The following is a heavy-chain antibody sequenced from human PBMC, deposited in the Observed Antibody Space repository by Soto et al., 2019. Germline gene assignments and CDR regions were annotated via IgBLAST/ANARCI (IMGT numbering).Heavy chain of an antibody. V-gene: IGHV3-48*03. CDR3: ARDRETYYYDSSGYGDAFDI. D-gene: IGHD3-22*01. Sequence: GGSLRLSCAASGFTFSSYEMNWVRQAPGKGLEWVSYISSSGSTIYYADSVKGRFTISRDNAKNSLYLQMNSLRDEDTDVYYCARDRETYYYDSSGYGDAFDIWGQGTMVTVSS. J-gene: IGHJ3*02. CDR1: GFTFSSYE. CDR2: ISSSGSTI.